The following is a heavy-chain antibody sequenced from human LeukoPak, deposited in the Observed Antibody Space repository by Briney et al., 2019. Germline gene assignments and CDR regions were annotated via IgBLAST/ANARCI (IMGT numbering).Heavy chain of an antibody. V-gene: IGHV3-74*03. CDR1: GFTFSNYW. Sequence: SGGSLRLSCAASGFTFSNYWMHWVRQAPGKGLAWVSRINSDGTSTTYADSVKGRVTISRDNAKSTLYLQMNSLRAEDTAVYYCARDRGDGYGMDVWGQGTTVTVSS. D-gene: IGHD5-12*01. J-gene: IGHJ6*02. CDR3: ARDRGDGYGMDV. CDR2: INSDGTST.